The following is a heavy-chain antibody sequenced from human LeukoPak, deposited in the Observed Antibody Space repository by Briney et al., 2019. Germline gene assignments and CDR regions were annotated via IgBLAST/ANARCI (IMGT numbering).Heavy chain of an antibody. D-gene: IGHD7-27*01. J-gene: IGHJ4*02. CDR3: AKDGGLWVSAHWGDS. CDR2: ITTSDGNT. CDR1: GFTFTTYW. V-gene: IGHV3-23*01. Sequence: GGSLRLSCAASGFTFTTYWMHWVRQAPGKGLEWVSTITTSDGNTYYADSVKGRFTVSRDNSKNTLFLQMNSLRAEDTAVYYCAKDGGLWVSAHWGDSWGRGTLVTVSS.